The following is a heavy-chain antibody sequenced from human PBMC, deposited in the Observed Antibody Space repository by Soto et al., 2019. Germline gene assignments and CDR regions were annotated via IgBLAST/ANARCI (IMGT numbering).Heavy chain of an antibody. V-gene: IGHV1-18*01. J-gene: IGHJ4*02. CDR2: ISAYNGNT. Sequence: QVQLVQSGAEVKKPGASVKVSCKASGYTFTSYGISWVRQAPGQGLEWMGWISAYNGNTNYAQKLQGRVTMTTDTSTSTGYMELESLRSDDTAVYDCARDAPVLRFVEWLPPSDYWGQGTLVTVSS. CDR3: ARDAPVLRFVEWLPPSDY. CDR1: GYTFTSYG. D-gene: IGHD3-3*01.